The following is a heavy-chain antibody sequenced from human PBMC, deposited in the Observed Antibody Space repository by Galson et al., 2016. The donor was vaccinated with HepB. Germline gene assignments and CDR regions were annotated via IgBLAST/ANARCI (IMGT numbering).Heavy chain of an antibody. CDR1: GFTFSGYG. V-gene: IGHV3-33*01. CDR2: IWNDGSYK. CDR3: AREGAQMAVAGTAFDY. D-gene: IGHD6-19*01. Sequence: SLRLSCAASGFTFSGYGMHWVRQAPGKGLEWVALIWNDGSYKNYADSVKGRFTNSRDNSKNTLYLQLNSLRAEDTAVYYCAREGAQMAVAGTAFDYWGQGTLVTVSS. J-gene: IGHJ4*02.